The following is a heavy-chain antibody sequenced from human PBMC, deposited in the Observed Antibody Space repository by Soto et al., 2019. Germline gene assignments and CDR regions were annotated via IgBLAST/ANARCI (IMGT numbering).Heavy chain of an antibody. CDR1: GFTFSSYA. V-gene: IGHV3-30-3*01. Sequence: QVQLVESGGGVVQPGRSLRLSCAASGFTFSSYAMHWVRQAPGKGLEWVAVISYDGSNKYYADSVKGRFTISRDNSKHTLYLQMNSLRAEDTAVYYCARGPYSTYPDDYYGMDVWAQGTTVTVSS. CDR3: ARGPYSTYPDDYYGMDV. CDR2: ISYDGSNK. J-gene: IGHJ6*02. D-gene: IGHD4-4*01.